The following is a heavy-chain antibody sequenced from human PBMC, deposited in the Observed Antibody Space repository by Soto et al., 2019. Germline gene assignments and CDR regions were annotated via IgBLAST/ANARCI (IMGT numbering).Heavy chain of an antibody. CDR1: GYTFTSYA. CDR3: ARASGYEGNYYYYGMDV. Sequence: GASVKVSCKASGYTFTSYAMHWVRQAPGQRLEWMGWINAGNGNTKYSQKFQGRVTITRDTSASTAYMELSSLRSEDTAVYYCARASGYEGNYYYYGMDVWGQGTTVTVS. V-gene: IGHV1-3*01. D-gene: IGHD5-12*01. J-gene: IGHJ6*02. CDR2: INAGNGNT.